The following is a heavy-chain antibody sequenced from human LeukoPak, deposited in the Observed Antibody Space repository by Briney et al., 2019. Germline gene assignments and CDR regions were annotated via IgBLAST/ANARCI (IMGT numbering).Heavy chain of an antibody. CDR2: IIPIFGTA. Sequence: ASVKVSCRASGGTFTSYAISWVRQAPGQGLEWMGGIIPIFGTANYAQKFQGRVTITADKSTSTGYMELSSLRSEDTAVYYCARDSDPYSGYLNFDYWGQGTLVTVSS. D-gene: IGHD5-12*01. J-gene: IGHJ4*02. V-gene: IGHV1-69*06. CDR1: GGTFTSYA. CDR3: ARDSDPYSGYLNFDY.